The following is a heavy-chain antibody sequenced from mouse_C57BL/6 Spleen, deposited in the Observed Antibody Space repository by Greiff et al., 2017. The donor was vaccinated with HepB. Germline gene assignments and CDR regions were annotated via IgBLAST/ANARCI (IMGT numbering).Heavy chain of an antibody. J-gene: IGHJ2*01. CDR2: ISSGGSYT. CDR3: ARQNEVGYYRGHY. CDR1: GFTFSSYG. Sequence: EVKLVESGGDLVKPGGSLKLSCAASGFTFSSYGLSWVRQTPDKRLEWVATISSGGSYTYYPDSVKGRFTISRDNAKNTLYLQMSSLKSEDTAMYYCARQNEVGYYRGHYWGQGTTLTVSS. V-gene: IGHV5-6*01. D-gene: IGHD2-3*01.